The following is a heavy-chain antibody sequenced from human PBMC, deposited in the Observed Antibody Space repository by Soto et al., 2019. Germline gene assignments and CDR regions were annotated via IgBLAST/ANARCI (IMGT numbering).Heavy chain of an antibody. Sequence: QVQLQESGPGLVKPSQTLSLTCTVSGDSINRGGYFWSWIRQHPGKGLEWIGYIYYSGTTYYNPSLKSRLTISTDMSKNQLSLQLSSVNAADTAVYYCARSPYYYDSSGYRAFDPWGQGTLVTVSS. V-gene: IGHV4-31*03. J-gene: IGHJ5*02. D-gene: IGHD3-22*01. CDR3: ARSPYYYDSSGYRAFDP. CDR2: IYYSGTT. CDR1: GDSINRGGYF.